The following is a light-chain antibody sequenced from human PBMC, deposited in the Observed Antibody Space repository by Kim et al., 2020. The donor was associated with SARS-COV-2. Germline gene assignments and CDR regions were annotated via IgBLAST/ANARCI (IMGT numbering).Light chain of an antibody. V-gene: IGLV3-21*04. CDR1: NIGRKS. J-gene: IGLJ3*02. CDR3: QVWDSSSDHRV. CDR2: YDS. Sequence: APGKTAKITCGGKNIGRKSVHWYQPKPGQAPVLVIYYDSDRPSGIPERFSGSNSGNTATLTISRVEAGDEADYYCQVWDSSSDHRVFGGGTKLTVL.